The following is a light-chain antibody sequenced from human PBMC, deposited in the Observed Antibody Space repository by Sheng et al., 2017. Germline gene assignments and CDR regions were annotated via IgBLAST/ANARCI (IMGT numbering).Light chain of an antibody. CDR1: QSVSSN. Sequence: EIVMTQSPATLSVSPGERATLSCRASQSVSSNLAWYQQKPGQAPXLLIYGASTRATGIPARFXGSGSGXEFTLTISSLQSEDFAVYYCQQYNNWPPSITFGQGTRLEIK. CDR2: GAS. J-gene: IGKJ5*01. V-gene: IGKV3-15*01. CDR3: QQYNNWPPSIT.